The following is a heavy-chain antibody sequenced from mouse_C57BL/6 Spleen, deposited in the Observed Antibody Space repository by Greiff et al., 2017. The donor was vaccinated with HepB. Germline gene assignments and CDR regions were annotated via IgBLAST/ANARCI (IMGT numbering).Heavy chain of an antibody. CDR3: ARRDSLAY. CDR2: INPNNGGT. CDR1: GYTFTDYN. Sequence: EVQLQQSGPELVKPGASVKIPCKASGYTFTDYNMDWVKQSHGKSLEWIGDINPNNGGTIYNQKFKGKATLTVDKSSSTAYMELRSLTSEDTAVYYCARRDSLAYWGQGTLVTVSA. V-gene: IGHV1-18*01. J-gene: IGHJ3*01.